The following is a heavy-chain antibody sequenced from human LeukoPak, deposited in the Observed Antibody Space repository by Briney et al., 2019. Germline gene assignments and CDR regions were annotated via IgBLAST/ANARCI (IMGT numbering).Heavy chain of an antibody. CDR1: GYIFTSYG. CDR3: ARDINGYYYDSHGYYPTDL. Sequence: GASVKVSCTASGYIFTSYGISWVRQAPGQGLEWMGWISVDNGNTNYPQRLQGRVTMTTDTSTTTAYMELRSLRSDDTAVYYCARDINGYYYDSHGYYPTDLWGQGTLVTVSS. CDR2: ISVDNGNT. J-gene: IGHJ5*02. D-gene: IGHD3-22*01. V-gene: IGHV1-18*01.